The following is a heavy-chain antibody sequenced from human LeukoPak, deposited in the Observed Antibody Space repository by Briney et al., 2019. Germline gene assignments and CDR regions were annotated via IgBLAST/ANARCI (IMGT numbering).Heavy chain of an antibody. CDR3: ARDPWGQGDGSMDV. CDR1: GFTFSSYG. V-gene: IGHV3-30*02. Sequence: GGSLRLSCAASGFTFSSYGMHWVRQAPGKGLEWVAFIRYDGSNKYYADSVKGRFTISRDNSKNTLYLQMNSLRAEDTAVYYCARDPWGQGDGSMDVWGQGTTVTVSS. D-gene: IGHD3-16*01. CDR2: IRYDGSNK. J-gene: IGHJ6*02.